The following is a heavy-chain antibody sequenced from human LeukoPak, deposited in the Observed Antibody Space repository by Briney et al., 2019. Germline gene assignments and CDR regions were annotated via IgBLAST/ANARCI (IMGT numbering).Heavy chain of an antibody. CDR1: GYTFTGCY. J-gene: IGHJ6*03. V-gene: IGHV1-2*02. D-gene: IGHD6-13*01. CDR2: ISPNSGDT. CDR3: ARCNIAAAGPDYYYHYMDV. Sequence: GASVKVSYKASGYTFTGCYVHWVRQAPGQGLEWMGWISPNSGDTSYAQKFQGRVSMTRDTSIRTVYMELTRLTSDDTAVYYCARCNIAAAGPDYYYHYMDVWGTGTTVTVSS.